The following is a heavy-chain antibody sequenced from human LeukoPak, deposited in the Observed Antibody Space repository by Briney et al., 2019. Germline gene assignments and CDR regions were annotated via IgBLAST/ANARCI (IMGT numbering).Heavy chain of an antibody. D-gene: IGHD3-22*01. Sequence: SETLSLTCTVSGASIITSSYYWGWIRQPPGKGLEWLGSIYYSGSTYYNPSLKSRVTISVDTSKNQFSLNLYSVTAADTAVFYCRRSDYYDYRQIDYWGQGTLVTVSS. J-gene: IGHJ4*02. CDR2: IYYSGST. CDR3: RRSDYYDYRQIDY. CDR1: GASIITSSYY. V-gene: IGHV4-39*01.